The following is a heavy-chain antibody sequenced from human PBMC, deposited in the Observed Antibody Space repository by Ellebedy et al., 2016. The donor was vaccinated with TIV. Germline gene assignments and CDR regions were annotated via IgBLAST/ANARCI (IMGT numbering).Heavy chain of an antibody. CDR2: ISPKTGYT. CDR3: ARIEGAAAGRSD. J-gene: IGHJ4*02. CDR1: GNTFTAYY. D-gene: IGHD6-13*01. Sequence: ASVKVSCKASASGNTFTAYYVHWVRRAPGQGPEWMGYISPKTGYTIYAQNFQGRVTMTRDTSIATAYMELSSLRSDDTAIYYCARIEGAAAGRSDWGQGTLVTVSS. V-gene: IGHV1-2*02.